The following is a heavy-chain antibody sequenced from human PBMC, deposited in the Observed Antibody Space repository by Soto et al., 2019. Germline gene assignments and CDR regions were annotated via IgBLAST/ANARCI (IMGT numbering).Heavy chain of an antibody. CDR2: IYYSGST. J-gene: IGHJ4*01. Sequence: SETLSLTCTVSGGSISSYYWSWIRQPPGKGLEWIGYIYYSGSTNYNPSLKSRVTISVDTSKNQFSLKLSSVTDADTAVYYCARGLVGATIFDYWGQGTMVTVSS. D-gene: IGHD1-26*01. CDR1: GGSISSYY. CDR3: ARGLVGATIFDY. V-gene: IGHV4-59*01.